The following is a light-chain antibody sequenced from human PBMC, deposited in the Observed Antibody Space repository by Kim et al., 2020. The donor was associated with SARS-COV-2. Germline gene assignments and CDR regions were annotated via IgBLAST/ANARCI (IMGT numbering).Light chain of an antibody. J-gene: IGLJ2*01. CDR3: QASDSGTVV. CDR2: EDA. V-gene: IGLV3-1*01. CDR1: KVGEKY. Sequence: SYELTQPPSVSVSPGQTSSITCSGDKVGEKYVYWYQQKAGQSPVLVMYEDAKRPSGIPERFSGSNSGNTATLTISGTQAMDEADDYCQASDSGTVVFGGGTKLTVL.